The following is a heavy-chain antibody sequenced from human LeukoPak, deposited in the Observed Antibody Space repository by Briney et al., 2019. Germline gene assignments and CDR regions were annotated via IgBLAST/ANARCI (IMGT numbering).Heavy chain of an antibody. CDR1: VYSISSGYY. V-gene: IGHV4-38-2*02. CDR2: IYHSGST. D-gene: IGHD2-21*02. J-gene: IGHJ3*02. CDR3: AREVDIIVVVTAIRGAFAI. Sequence: ASETLSLTCTVSVYSISSGYYWGWIRQPPGKGLEWIGSIYHSGSTYYNPSLKSRVTISVDTSKNQFSLTLSSVTAADTAVYYCAREVDIIVVVTAIRGAFAIWGQGTMVTVSS.